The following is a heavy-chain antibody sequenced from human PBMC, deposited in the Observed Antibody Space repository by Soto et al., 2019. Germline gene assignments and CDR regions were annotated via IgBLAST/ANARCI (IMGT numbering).Heavy chain of an antibody. CDR2: IYWDDDK. V-gene: IGHV2-5*02. D-gene: IGHD3-10*02. CDR3: AHMFGTVSHLGY. CDR1: GFSLTTSRVG. J-gene: IGHJ4*02. Sequence: QITLKGSGPTLVKPTQTLTLTCTFSGFSLTTSRVGVGWIRQPPGKALEWLALIYWDDDKRYSPSLRSRLTITKDTSKNQVVLTMTNMDPVDTATYYCAHMFGTVSHLGYWGQGTLVTVSS.